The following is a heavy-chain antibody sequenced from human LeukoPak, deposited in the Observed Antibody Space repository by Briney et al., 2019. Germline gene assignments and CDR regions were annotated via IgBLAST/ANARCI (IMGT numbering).Heavy chain of an antibody. J-gene: IGHJ3*02. CDR2: IYHSGST. CDR1: GYSISSGYY. V-gene: IGHV4-38-2*02. D-gene: IGHD3-22*01. Sequence: SETLSLTCTVSGYSISSGYYWGWIRQPPGKGLEWIGSIYHSGSTYYNPSLKSRVTISVDTSKNQFSLKLSSVTAADTAVYYCARQSHPPDSSGYYYFGAFDIWGQGTMVTVSS. CDR3: ARQSHPPDSSGYYYFGAFDI.